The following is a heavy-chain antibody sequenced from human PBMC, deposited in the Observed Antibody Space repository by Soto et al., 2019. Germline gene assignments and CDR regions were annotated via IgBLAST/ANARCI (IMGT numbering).Heavy chain of an antibody. Sequence: GGSLRLSCAASGFNFSNHWMHWVRQRPAEGLVWVSRITSDGKSKAYAESVKGRFAISRDNAKNTLYLQMNGLTAEDEAVYYCARESGDWPLNWFDPWGQGTLVTVSS. CDR2: ITSDGKSK. J-gene: IGHJ5*02. CDR1: GFNFSNHW. CDR3: ARESGDWPLNWFDP. V-gene: IGHV3-74*01. D-gene: IGHD2-21*02.